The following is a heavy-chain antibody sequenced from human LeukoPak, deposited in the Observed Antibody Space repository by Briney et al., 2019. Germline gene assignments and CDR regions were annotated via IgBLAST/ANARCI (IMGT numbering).Heavy chain of an antibody. Sequence: GALRLSCAASGFTFSSYWMSWVRQAPGKGLEWVANIKQDGSEKYYVDSVKGRFTISRDNAKNSLYLQMNSLRAEDTAVYYCARDQRGRLLWFGELLDYYGMDVWGQGTTVTVSS. CDR2: IKQDGSEK. J-gene: IGHJ6*02. D-gene: IGHD3-10*01. V-gene: IGHV3-7*01. CDR3: ARDQRGRLLWFGELLDYYGMDV. CDR1: GFTFSSYW.